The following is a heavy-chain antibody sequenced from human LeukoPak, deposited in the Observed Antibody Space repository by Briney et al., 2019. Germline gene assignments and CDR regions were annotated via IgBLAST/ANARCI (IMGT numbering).Heavy chain of an antibody. CDR2: INSDGSST. Sequence: GGSLRLSCAASGFTFSSYWMHWVRQAPGKGLVWVSRINSDGSSTSYADSVKGRFTISRDNAKNTLYLQMNSLRSEDTAVYYCARGTIYCSSTSCYPVDAFDIWGQGTMVTVSS. CDR3: ARGTIYCSSTSCYPVDAFDI. J-gene: IGHJ3*02. V-gene: IGHV3-74*01. CDR1: GFTFSSYW. D-gene: IGHD2-2*01.